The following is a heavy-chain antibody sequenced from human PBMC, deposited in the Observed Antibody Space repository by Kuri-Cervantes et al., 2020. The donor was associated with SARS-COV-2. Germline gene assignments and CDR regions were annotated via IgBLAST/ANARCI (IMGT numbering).Heavy chain of an antibody. D-gene: IGHD2-21*01. CDR2: ISHDGKNK. Sequence: GESLKISCAASGFNFSRTDMHWVRQAPGKGLEWVAVISHDGKNKKCIASGKGRFTISRDNSQNTLYLHMTSLRSEDTAMYYCAKDRVGVQDFWGQGTLVTVSS. J-gene: IGHJ4*02. CDR1: GFNFSRTD. V-gene: IGHV3-30*18. CDR3: AKDRVGVQDF.